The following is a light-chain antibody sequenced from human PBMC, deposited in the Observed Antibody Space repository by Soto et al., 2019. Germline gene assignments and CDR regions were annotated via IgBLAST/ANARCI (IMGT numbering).Light chain of an antibody. CDR2: WAS. CDR1: QTVLDSSNNKDY. CDR3: QQYYSTPRT. V-gene: IGKV4-1*01. J-gene: IGKJ1*01. Sequence: DIVMTQSPDSLAVSLGERATFNCKSSQTVLDSSNNKDYLTWYQQKPGQPPKLLIYWASTREFGVPDRFSGSGSGTDFTLTISSLQAEDVAVYYCQQYYSTPRTFGHGTKVEIK.